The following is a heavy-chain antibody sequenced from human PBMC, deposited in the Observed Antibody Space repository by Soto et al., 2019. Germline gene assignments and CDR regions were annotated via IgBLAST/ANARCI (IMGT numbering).Heavy chain of an antibody. CDR1: GYTFTGYY. CDR2: INPNSGGT. V-gene: IGHV1-2*04. Sequence: QVQLVQSGAEVKKPGASVKVSCKASGYTFTGYYMHWVRQAPGQGLEWMGWINPNSGGTNYAQKLQGSVTKTRDTSISTAYMELSRLRSDDTAVYYCAREYYDFWSGYYGRGYYFDYWGQGTLVTVSS. J-gene: IGHJ4*02. D-gene: IGHD3-3*01. CDR3: AREYYDFWSGYYGRGYYFDY.